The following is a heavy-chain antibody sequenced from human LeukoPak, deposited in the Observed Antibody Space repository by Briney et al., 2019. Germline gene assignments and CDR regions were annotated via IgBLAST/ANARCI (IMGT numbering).Heavy chain of an antibody. CDR1: GYTFTGYY. Sequence: ASVKVSCKASGYTFTGYYMHWVRQAPGQGLEWMGIINPSGGSTSYAQKFQGRVTMTRDMSTSTVYMELSSLRSEDTAVYYCAIKFFGGQVFDPWGQGTLVTVSS. V-gene: IGHV1-46*01. J-gene: IGHJ5*02. D-gene: IGHD4-23*01. CDR2: INPSGGST. CDR3: AIKFFGGQVFDP.